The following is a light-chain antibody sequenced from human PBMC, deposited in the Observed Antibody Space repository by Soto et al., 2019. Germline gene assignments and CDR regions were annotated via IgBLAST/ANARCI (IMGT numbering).Light chain of an antibody. Sequence: EIVMTQSPATLSVSPGERATLSCMASQSVNGNLAWYQQKPGQAPRLLIYGASTRVAGIPARFSGSGSGTEFSLTISSLQSEDFAVYYCQQYNNRPPDTFGQGTKLEIK. CDR1: QSVNGN. V-gene: IGKV3-15*01. CDR2: GAS. J-gene: IGKJ2*01. CDR3: QQYNNRPPDT.